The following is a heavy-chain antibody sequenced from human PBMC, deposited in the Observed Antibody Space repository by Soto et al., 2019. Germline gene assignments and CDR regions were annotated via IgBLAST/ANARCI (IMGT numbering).Heavy chain of an antibody. J-gene: IGHJ6*02. CDR1: GLIFSDYH. Sequence: EVQLVESGGGLVQPGGSLRLSCAASGLIFSDYHMDWVRQAPGNGLEWVGGIRRKANSYTTEYAASVKGRFTISRDDSKNSLYLQMNSLKSEDTAVYYCAMLGGWSGGSSGMDVWGQGTTVTVSS. CDR2: IRRKANSYTT. V-gene: IGHV3-72*01. D-gene: IGHD6-19*01. CDR3: AMLGGWSGGSSGMDV.